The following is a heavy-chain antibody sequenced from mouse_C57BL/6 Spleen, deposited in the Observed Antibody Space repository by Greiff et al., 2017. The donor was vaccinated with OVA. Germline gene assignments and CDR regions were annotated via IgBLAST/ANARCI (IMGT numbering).Heavy chain of an antibody. J-gene: IGHJ4*01. CDR2: INPSTGGT. V-gene: IGHV1-43*01. Sequence: EVQLQQSGPELVKPGASVKISCKASGYSFTGYYMHWVKQSSEKSLEWIGEINPSTGGTSYNQKFKGKATLTVDKSSSTAYMQLKSLTSEDSAVYYCARCLSFYAMDYWGQGTSVTVSS. CDR3: ARCLSFYAMDY. CDR1: GYSFTGYY.